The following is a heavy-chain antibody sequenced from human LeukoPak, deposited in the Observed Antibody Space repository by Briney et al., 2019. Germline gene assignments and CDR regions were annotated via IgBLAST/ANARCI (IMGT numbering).Heavy chain of an antibody. D-gene: IGHD1-26*01. Sequence: SETLSLTCTVSGGSISSGAYFWSWIRQHPGQGLEWIGYVHNSGITYFNPSLKSRVSMSVDTSKNQLSLRLSSVTTADTAVYCCARDGRRLDDPQFIGNWFDPWGQGTLVTVSS. CDR1: GGSISSGAYF. CDR3: ARDGRRLDDPQFIGNWFDP. V-gene: IGHV4-31*03. J-gene: IGHJ5*02. CDR2: VHNSGIT.